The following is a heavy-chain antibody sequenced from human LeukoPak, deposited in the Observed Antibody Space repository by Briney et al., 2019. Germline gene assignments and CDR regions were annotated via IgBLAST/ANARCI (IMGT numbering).Heavy chain of an antibody. CDR2: IYYSGST. V-gene: IGHV4-39*01. CDR3: ATLFRTDAFDT. Sequence: PSETLSLTCTVSGGSISSSTYYWGWIRQPPGKGLEWIGNIYYSGSTYYNASLKSRVTISVDTSKNQFSLKLSSVTAADTAVYYCATLFRTDAFDTWGQGTMVTVSS. D-gene: IGHD1-14*01. J-gene: IGHJ3*02. CDR1: GGSISSSTYY.